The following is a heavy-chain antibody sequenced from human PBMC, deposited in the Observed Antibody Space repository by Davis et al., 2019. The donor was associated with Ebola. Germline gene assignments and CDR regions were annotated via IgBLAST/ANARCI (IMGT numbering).Heavy chain of an antibody. CDR2: TDSDGSDT. CDR3: TRDKDWMLFDY. J-gene: IGHJ4*02. V-gene: IGHV3-74*01. D-gene: IGHD3/OR15-3a*01. Sequence: GESLKISCAASGFTFSSYWMHWVRQAPGKGPEWLSRTDSDGSDTSYGDPVKGRFTVSRDNAKNMVYLQMVSLRADDTAVYFCTRDKDWMLFDYWGQGALVTVSS. CDR1: GFTFSSYW.